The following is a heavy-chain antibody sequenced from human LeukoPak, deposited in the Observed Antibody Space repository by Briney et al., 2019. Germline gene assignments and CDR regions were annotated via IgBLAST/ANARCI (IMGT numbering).Heavy chain of an antibody. CDR2: VSNGGST. CDR1: GGSVSTSTHY. D-gene: IGHD2-21*01. J-gene: IGHJ5*01. V-gene: IGHV4-39*01. Sequence: SETLSLTCTVSGGSVSTSTHYWGWIRHPPGEGLEWIGSVSNGGSTSYNPSLTSRISISVDTSKNQFPLKLNSVTAADTALYYCARSDHSHFVNWFDSWGQGILVAVSS. CDR3: ARSDHSHFVNWFDS.